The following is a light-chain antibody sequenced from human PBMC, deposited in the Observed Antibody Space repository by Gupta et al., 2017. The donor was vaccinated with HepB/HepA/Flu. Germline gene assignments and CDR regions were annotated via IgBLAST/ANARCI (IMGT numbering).Light chain of an antibody. CDR2: WAS. J-gene: IGKJ1*01. V-gene: IGKV4-1*01. Sequence: DIVMTQSPDSLSVSLGERATINCKSSQNLLYSSSNKNNLTWYQQKPGQPPKLLIYWASTRNSGVPERFNGSGSGTDFTLTISSLQAEDVAVYYCQQYYASPWTFGQGTKVEIK. CDR3: QQYYASPWT. CDR1: QNLLYSSSNKNN.